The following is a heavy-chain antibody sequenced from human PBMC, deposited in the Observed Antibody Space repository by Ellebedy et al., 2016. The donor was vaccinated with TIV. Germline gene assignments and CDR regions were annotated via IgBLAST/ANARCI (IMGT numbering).Heavy chain of an antibody. CDR3: ARDPGGGGDYGDNWFDP. CDR1: GITVSDYF. D-gene: IGHD4-17*01. Sequence: GGPLRLSCEASGITVSDYFMNWVRQAPGKGLEWVSVLYKDGKSNYTDSVNGRFTVSRDNSKNTLYLQMDSLRAEDTAVYYCARDPGGGGDYGDNWFDPWGRGTVVTVSS. CDR2: LYKDGKS. J-gene: IGHJ5*02. V-gene: IGHV3-66*01.